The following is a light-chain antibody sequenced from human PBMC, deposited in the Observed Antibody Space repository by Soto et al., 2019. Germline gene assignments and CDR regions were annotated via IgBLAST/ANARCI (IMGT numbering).Light chain of an antibody. CDR3: QQYSIYSTT. Sequence: DIQMTQSPSTLSASVGDRVTITCRASQSISSWLAWYQHKPGRAPKVLIYTASSLERGVPSRFSGSGSGTEFTLTISSLQPDDFATYYCQQYSIYSTTFGQGTKLEIK. CDR1: QSISSW. V-gene: IGKV1-5*03. CDR2: TAS. J-gene: IGKJ2*01.